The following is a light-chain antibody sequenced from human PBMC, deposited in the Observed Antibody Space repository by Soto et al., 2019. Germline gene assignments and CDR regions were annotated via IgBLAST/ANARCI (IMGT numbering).Light chain of an antibody. J-gene: IGKJ1*01. Sequence: EIVLTQSPGPLSLSPGERATLSCRASQSVSSSFLTWYQQKPGQAPRLLIYGASSRATGIPDRFRGSGSGTDFTLTISRLEPEDFAVYYCHQYGSPRRTFGQGTKVDIK. CDR1: QSVSSSF. V-gene: IGKV3-20*01. CDR2: GAS. CDR3: HQYGSPRRT.